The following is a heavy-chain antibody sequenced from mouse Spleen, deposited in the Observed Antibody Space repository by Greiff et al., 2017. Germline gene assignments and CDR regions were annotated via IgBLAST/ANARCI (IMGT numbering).Heavy chain of an antibody. CDR1: GYTFTDYY. J-gene: IGHJ3*01. CDR2: INPNNGGT. Sequence: EVQLQQSGPELVKPGASVKISCKASGYTFTDYYMNWVKQSHGKSLEWIGDINPNNGGTSYNQKFKGKATLTVDKSSSTAYMELRSLTSEDSAVYYCARRAYYSNYVTWFAYWGQGTLVTVSA. CDR3: ARRAYYSNYVTWFAY. V-gene: IGHV1-26*01. D-gene: IGHD2-5*01.